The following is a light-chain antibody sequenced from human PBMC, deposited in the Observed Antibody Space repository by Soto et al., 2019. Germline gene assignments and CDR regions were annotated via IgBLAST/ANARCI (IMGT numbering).Light chain of an antibody. Sequence: QSVVTQPPSVSGAPGQRVTISCTGSSSNIGADYDVHWYQHFPGRAPKLLIYGNKNRPSGVPDRFSGTKSGTSASLDITGLQDEDEADYYCQSFDTRLNTVVFGGGTKLTVL. V-gene: IGLV1-40*01. J-gene: IGLJ2*01. CDR2: GNK. CDR3: QSFDTRLNTVV. CDR1: SSNIGADYD.